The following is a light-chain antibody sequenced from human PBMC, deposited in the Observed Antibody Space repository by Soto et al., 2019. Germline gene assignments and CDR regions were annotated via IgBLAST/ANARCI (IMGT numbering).Light chain of an antibody. Sequence: DIVMTQSPAILSVSLEERPTLSGLAGQIFSDTLPWYQQRSGQAPGLLIYGASPRATGVPARFSGSGAGTEITLTISSLQSDDFAIYSCQQYKSWPPLTFGGGTKVE. J-gene: IGKJ4*01. CDR3: QQYKSWPPLT. CDR2: GAS. V-gene: IGKV3-15*01. CDR1: QIFSDT.